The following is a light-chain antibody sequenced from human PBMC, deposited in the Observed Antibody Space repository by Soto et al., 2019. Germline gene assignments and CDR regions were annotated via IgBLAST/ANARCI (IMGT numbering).Light chain of an antibody. V-gene: IGKV3-11*01. Sequence: EIELTQSPATLSLSVGERATLSCRASQSITKSLAWYQQEPGQAPRLLIYAASRGATGFPARFSGSGSGTDFTLTISSLEPEDFAVYYCQQRSNLPHTFGEGTKVDI. CDR2: AAS. J-gene: IGKJ4*02. CDR1: QSITKS. CDR3: QQRSNLPHT.